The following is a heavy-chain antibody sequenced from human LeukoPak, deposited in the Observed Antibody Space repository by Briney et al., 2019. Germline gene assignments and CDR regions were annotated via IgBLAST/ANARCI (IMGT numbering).Heavy chain of an antibody. D-gene: IGHD6-6*01. Sequence: PGGSLRLSCAASGFTFSSYSMNWVRQAPGKGLEWVSSISSSSSYIYYADSVKGRFTISRDNAKNSLYLQMNSLRAEDTAVYYCAFLPIAAHLFDYWGQGTLVTVSS. CDR2: ISSSSSYI. V-gene: IGHV3-21*01. J-gene: IGHJ4*02. CDR3: AFLPIAAHLFDY. CDR1: GFTFSSYS.